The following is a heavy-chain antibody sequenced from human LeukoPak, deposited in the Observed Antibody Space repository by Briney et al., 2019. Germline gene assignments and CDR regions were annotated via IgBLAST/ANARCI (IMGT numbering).Heavy chain of an antibody. CDR2: ISSSSYI. D-gene: IGHD3-9*01. Sequence: GGSLRLSCAASGFTFSSYSMNWVRQAPGKGLEWVSSISSSSYIYYADSVKGRFTISRDNAKNSLYLQMNSLRAEDTAVYYCAKEYDIYAFDIWGQGTMVTVSS. J-gene: IGHJ3*02. CDR1: GFTFSSYS. V-gene: IGHV3-21*01. CDR3: AKEYDIYAFDI.